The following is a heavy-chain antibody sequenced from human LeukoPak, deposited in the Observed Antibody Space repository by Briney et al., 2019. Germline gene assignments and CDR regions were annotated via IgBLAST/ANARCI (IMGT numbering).Heavy chain of an antibody. J-gene: IGHJ6*03. D-gene: IGHD5-18*01. CDR2: IYYSGST. V-gene: IGHV4-39*01. Sequence: PSETLSLTCTVSGGSISSSSYYWGWIRQPPGKGLEWIGSIYYSGSTYYNPSLKSRVTISVDTSKNQFSLKLSSVTAADTAVYYCARRYIGYSYGSGYYYYMDVWGKGTTVTISS. CDR3: ARRYIGYSYGSGYYYYMDV. CDR1: GGSISSSSYY.